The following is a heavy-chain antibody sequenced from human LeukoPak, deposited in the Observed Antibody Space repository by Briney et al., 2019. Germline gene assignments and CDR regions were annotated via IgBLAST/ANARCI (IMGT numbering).Heavy chain of an antibody. CDR2: INPNSGGT. Sequence: ASVNVSCKAAGYTCSGNNMYWVRQAPGQGLEWMGWINPNSGGTNYAQKFQGRVTMTRDTSISTAYMELNRLRSDDTAVYYCARGDGSSWFEYWGQGTLVTVSS. J-gene: IGHJ4*02. V-gene: IGHV1-2*02. CDR1: GYTCSGNN. D-gene: IGHD6-13*01. CDR3: ARGDGSSWFEY.